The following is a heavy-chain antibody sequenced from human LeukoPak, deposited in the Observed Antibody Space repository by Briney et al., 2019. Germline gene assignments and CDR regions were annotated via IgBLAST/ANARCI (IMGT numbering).Heavy chain of an antibody. CDR3: AKGSGYGTDFDY. CDR1: GFTFSSYA. Sequence: GGSLRLSCAASGFTFSSYAMSWVRQAPGKGLEWVSAISGSGGSKYYADSVKGRFTISRDNSKNTLYLQMNSLRAEDTAVYYCAKGSGYGTDFDYWGQGTLVTVSS. J-gene: IGHJ4*02. CDR2: ISGSGGSK. V-gene: IGHV3-23*01. D-gene: IGHD3-9*01.